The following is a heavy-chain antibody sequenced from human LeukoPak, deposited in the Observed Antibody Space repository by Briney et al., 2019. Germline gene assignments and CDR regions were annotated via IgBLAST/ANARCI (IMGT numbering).Heavy chain of an antibody. CDR1: GGSISSYY. Sequence: SETLSLTCTVSGGSISSYYWSWIRQPAGKGLEWIGRIYTSGSTNYNPSLKSRVTISVDTSKNQFSLKLSSVTAADTAVYYCARDGTVGYDTDAFDIWGQGTMVTVSS. J-gene: IGHJ3*02. V-gene: IGHV4-4*07. CDR3: ARDGTVGYDTDAFDI. D-gene: IGHD1-1*01. CDR2: IYTSGST.